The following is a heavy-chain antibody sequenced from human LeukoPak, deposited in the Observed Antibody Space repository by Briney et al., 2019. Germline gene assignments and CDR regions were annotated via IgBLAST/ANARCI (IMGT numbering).Heavy chain of an antibody. CDR2: MDYSGST. J-gene: IGHJ4*02. CDR3: ARGPPPDFDY. CDR1: GGSISDYY. Sequence: PETLSLTCTVSGGSISDYYWTWLRQSPGTRLEWIGYMDYSGSTAYNPSLKSRVTISIDTSKKQFSLELSSVTAADMAVYYCARGPPPDFDYWGRGTLVTVSS. V-gene: IGHV4-59*12.